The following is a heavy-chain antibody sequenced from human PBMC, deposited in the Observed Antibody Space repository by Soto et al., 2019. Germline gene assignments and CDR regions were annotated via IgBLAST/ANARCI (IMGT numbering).Heavy chain of an antibody. CDR1: GGTFSSYT. Sequence: SVKVSCKASGGTFSSYTISWVRQAPGQGLEWMGRIIPILGIANYAQKFQGRVTITADKSTSTAYMELSSLRSEDTAVYYCARVEYYYDSSGFPWGQGTLVTVSS. V-gene: IGHV1-69*02. D-gene: IGHD3-22*01. CDR2: IIPILGIA. J-gene: IGHJ5*02. CDR3: ARVEYYYDSSGFP.